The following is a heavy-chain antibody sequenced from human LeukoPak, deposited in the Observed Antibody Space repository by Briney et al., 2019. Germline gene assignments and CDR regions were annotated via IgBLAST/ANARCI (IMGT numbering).Heavy chain of an antibody. Sequence: GGSLRLSCAASGFTFGTYGMNWVRQAPGKGLEWVSAISGSGDSTYYADSVKGRFTISRDNSKNTLFLQMNSLRAEDTAVYYCATDSGYDPYCFDPWGQGTLVTVSS. V-gene: IGHV3-23*01. CDR1: GFTFGTYG. D-gene: IGHD5-12*01. CDR3: ATDSGYDPYCFDP. CDR2: ISGSGDST. J-gene: IGHJ5*02.